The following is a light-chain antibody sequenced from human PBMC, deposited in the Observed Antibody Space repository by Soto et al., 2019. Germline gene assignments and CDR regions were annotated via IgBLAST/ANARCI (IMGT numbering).Light chain of an antibody. V-gene: IGLV1-44*01. Sequence: QPVLTQPPSASETPGQRVTISCSGGASNIGSKTVNWYQQLPGTAPKLLIYSNTQRPSGVPDRFSGSKSGTSASLAISRLQSEDEADYYCASWDDSLNGPVFGGGTKVTVL. CDR1: ASNIGSKT. J-gene: IGLJ3*02. CDR2: SNT. CDR3: ASWDDSLNGPV.